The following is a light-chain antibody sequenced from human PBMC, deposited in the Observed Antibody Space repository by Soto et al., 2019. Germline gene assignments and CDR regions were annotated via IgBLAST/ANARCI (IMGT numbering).Light chain of an antibody. Sequence: QSALTQPASVSGSPGQSITISCGGTSSDVGAYIYVSWYQQFPGKAPKLIIYEVNNRPSGVSDRFSGSKSDTTAYLTIAGLQAEDEAEYYCSSYSDSDTKVFGTGTKLPVL. CDR1: SSDVGAYIY. CDR2: EVN. V-gene: IGLV2-14*03. CDR3: SSYSDSDTKV. J-gene: IGLJ1*01.